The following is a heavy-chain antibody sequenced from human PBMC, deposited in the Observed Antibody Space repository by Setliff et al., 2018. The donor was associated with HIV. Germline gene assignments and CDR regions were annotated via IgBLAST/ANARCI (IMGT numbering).Heavy chain of an antibody. Sequence: SETLSLTCTVSGGSFRSYYWSWIRQSPGKGLEWLGYIFTGGTTKYNPSLESRVTISVDTSRNQFSLKLASVTAADTAVYYCARGVTLYGVVEYLDYWAQGTLVTVSS. CDR2: IFTGGTT. D-gene: IGHD3-3*01. CDR1: GGSFRSYY. CDR3: ARGVTLYGVVEYLDY. V-gene: IGHV4-4*08. J-gene: IGHJ4*02.